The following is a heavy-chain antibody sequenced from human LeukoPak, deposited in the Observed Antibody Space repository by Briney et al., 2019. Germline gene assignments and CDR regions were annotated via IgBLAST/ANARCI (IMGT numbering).Heavy chain of an antibody. Sequence: GGSLRLSCAASGFTFSSYWMSWVRQAPGKGLEWVANIKQDGSEKYYVDSVKGRFTISRDNAKNSLYLQMNSLRAEDTAVYYCARDKVITFGGVIAEHAFDIWGQGTMVTVSS. CDR3: ARDKVITFGGVIAEHAFDI. D-gene: IGHD3-16*02. CDR1: GFTFSSYW. CDR2: IKQDGSEK. V-gene: IGHV3-7*01. J-gene: IGHJ3*02.